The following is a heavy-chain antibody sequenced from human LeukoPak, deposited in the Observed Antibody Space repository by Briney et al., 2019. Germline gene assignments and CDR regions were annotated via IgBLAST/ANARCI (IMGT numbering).Heavy chain of an antibody. CDR1: GFTFSNYW. D-gene: IGHD3-10*01. J-gene: IGHJ4*02. V-gene: IGHV3-7*03. Sequence: GGSLRLSCVASGFTFSNYWMSWVRQAPGKGLEWVANIKQDGSEKYYVDSVKGRFTISRDNSKNTLFLQMSSLRAEDTAVYYCAKTSAGIRGGYFDYWGQGTLVTVSS. CDR2: IKQDGSEK. CDR3: AKTSAGIRGGYFDY.